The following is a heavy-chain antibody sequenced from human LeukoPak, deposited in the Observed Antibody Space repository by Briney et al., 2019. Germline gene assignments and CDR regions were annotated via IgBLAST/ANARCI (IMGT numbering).Heavy chain of an antibody. CDR3: ARGGCSGGSCSPLPLDY. CDR1: GGSISSYY. CDR2: IYYSGHT. D-gene: IGHD2-15*01. J-gene: IGHJ4*02. V-gene: IGHV4-59*01. Sequence: SETLSLTCTVSGGSISSYYWSWIRQPPGKGLEWTGYIYYSGHTNYNPSLKSRVTISVDTSKNQCSLKLSSVTAADTAVYYCARGGCSGGSCSPLPLDYWGQGTLVTVSS.